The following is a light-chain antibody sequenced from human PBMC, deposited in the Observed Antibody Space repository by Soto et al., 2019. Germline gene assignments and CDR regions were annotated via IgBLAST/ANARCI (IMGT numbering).Light chain of an antibody. CDR1: SSDVGGYNY. CDR2: EVS. Sequence: QSVLTPPPSASGSPGQSVTISCTGTSSDVGGYNYVSWYQQHPGKAPKLMISEVSKRPSGVPDRFSGSKSGNTASLTVSGLQAEDEADYYCSSFAGNNNLVFGGGTQLTVL. J-gene: IGLJ2*01. V-gene: IGLV2-8*01. CDR3: SSFAGNNNLV.